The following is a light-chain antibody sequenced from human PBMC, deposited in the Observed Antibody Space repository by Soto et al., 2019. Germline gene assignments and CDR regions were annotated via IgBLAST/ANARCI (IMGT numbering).Light chain of an antibody. CDR2: WAS. CDR1: QSVLYSSNNKNY. J-gene: IGKJ2*01. Sequence: DIVMTQSPDSLAVSLGERATINCKSSQSVLYSSNNKNYLAWYQQKPGQPPKLLIYWASTRESGVPDRFSGSGYGTDFTITISSLQAEDVAVYYCQQYYSTPMYTFGQWTKLEIK. CDR3: QQYYSTPMYT. V-gene: IGKV4-1*01.